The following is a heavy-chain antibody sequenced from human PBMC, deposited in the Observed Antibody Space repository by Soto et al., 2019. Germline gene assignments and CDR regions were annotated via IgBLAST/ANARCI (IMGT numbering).Heavy chain of an antibody. CDR3: ARVEAVAGLYDYHGLDV. J-gene: IGHJ6*02. V-gene: IGHV1-69*12. CDR2: IVPIFGST. D-gene: IGHD6-19*01. Sequence: QVQLVQSGAEVKKPGSSVKVSCKVSGGTFSNYAIDWVRLAPGHGLEWMGGIVPIFGSTYYTQKFQGGATIIADDSTTTAYLGMSSLRSEDTAIYYGARVEAVAGLYDYHGLDVWGQGTAVTVSS. CDR1: GGTFSNYA.